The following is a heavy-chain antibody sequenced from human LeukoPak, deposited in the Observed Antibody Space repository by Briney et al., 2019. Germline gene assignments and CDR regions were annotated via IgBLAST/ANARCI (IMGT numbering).Heavy chain of an antibody. Sequence: SETLSLTCAVYGGSFRGYYWSWIRQPPGKGLEWIGNINHSGSTNYNPSLKSRVTISVDTSKNQFSLKLTSVTAADTAVYYCARGRRDGYNKIMPFDYWGQGTLVTVSS. CDR2: INHSGST. CDR1: GGSFRGYY. CDR3: ARGRRDGYNKIMPFDY. J-gene: IGHJ4*02. V-gene: IGHV4-34*01. D-gene: IGHD5-24*01.